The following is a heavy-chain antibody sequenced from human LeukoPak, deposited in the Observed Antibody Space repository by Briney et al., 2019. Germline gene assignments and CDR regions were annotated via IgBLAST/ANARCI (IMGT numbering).Heavy chain of an antibody. D-gene: IGHD1-26*01. J-gene: IGHJ4*02. CDR3: AKDMRPYSGDRSFLFDQ. Sequence: PGGSLRLSCAASGFSFSYYGVHWVRQAPGKGLEWVALISYDGSDKYFADSVKGRFSISRDNSQKTLYPQMNSLISEDTAIYYCAKDMRPYSGDRSFLFDQWGQGTLVIVSS. CDR1: GFSFSYYG. CDR2: ISYDGSDK. V-gene: IGHV3-30*18.